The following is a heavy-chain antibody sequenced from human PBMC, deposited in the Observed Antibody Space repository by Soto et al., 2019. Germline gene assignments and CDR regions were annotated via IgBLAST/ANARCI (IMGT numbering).Heavy chain of an antibody. Sequence: QVQLVQSGAEVKKPGSSVKVSCKASGGTFSSYAISWVRQAPGQGLEWMGGIIPIFGTANYAQKFQGRVTITADESTSTXVMELSSLRSEDTAVYYCARTDLGYSSSWYDCSFDYWGQGTLVTVSS. J-gene: IGHJ4*02. D-gene: IGHD6-13*01. CDR3: ARTDLGYSSSWYDCSFDY. CDR2: IIPIFGTA. V-gene: IGHV1-69*12. CDR1: GGTFSSYA.